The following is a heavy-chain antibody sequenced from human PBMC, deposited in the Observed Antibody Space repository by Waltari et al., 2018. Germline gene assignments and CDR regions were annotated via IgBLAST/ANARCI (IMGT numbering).Heavy chain of an antibody. D-gene: IGHD6-13*01. CDR1: GFTLGNYG. CDR3: AREYSRICFHALDG. CDR2: IQYDGSIK. J-gene: IGHJ6*02. Sequence: QVHVVESGGGVVQPGGSLRLSCAASGFTLGNYGMHWVRPAPGKGRGWVEGIQYDGSIKNHADTVKGRVTISRENSKNTLYLEMKSLRAEDTAVYYCAREYSRICFHALDGWGQGTAVTVSS. V-gene: IGHV3-33*05.